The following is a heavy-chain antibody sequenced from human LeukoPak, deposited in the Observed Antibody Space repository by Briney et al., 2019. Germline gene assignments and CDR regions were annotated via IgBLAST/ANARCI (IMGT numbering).Heavy chain of an antibody. CDR3: ARAPGYPPNWFDP. V-gene: IGHV5-51*01. D-gene: IGHD6-13*01. Sequence: GESLKISCKGSGYNFNTYWIGWVRHMPGKGLEWMGIIYPGDSDTRYSPSFQGQVTISAEKSISTAYLQWSSLKASDTAMYYCARAPGYPPNWFDPWGQGTLVTVSS. CDR1: GYNFNTYW. J-gene: IGHJ5*02. CDR2: IYPGDSDT.